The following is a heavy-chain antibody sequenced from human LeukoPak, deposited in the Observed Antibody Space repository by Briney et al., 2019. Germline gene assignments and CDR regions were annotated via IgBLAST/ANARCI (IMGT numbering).Heavy chain of an antibody. Sequence: PGGSLRLSCAASGFTFSSYSMNWVRQAPGKGLEWVSYISSSSSYIFYADSVQGRFTISRDNAKNSLYLRMNSLRAEDTAVYYCTRESATGRTRGDGFFDYWGQGTLVTVSS. J-gene: IGHJ4*02. D-gene: IGHD6-13*01. V-gene: IGHV3-21*05. CDR3: TRESATGRTRGDGFFDY. CDR2: ISSSSSYI. CDR1: GFTFSSYS.